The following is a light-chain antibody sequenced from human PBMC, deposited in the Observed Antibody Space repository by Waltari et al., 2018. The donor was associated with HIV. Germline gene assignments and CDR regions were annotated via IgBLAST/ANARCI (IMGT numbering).Light chain of an antibody. J-gene: IGLJ3*02. CDR2: RNN. Sequence: HAGLTQPPELSQALGQTATLSCTGGDDDVGNEGAAWLQQYQGLPPKLLAYRNNKRASGISHKFSAARAGNTVFLTIAGLQPEDEADYYCSAWDGRLSAWVFGGGTKLTVL. CDR1: DDDVGNEG. CDR3: SAWDGRLSAWV. V-gene: IGLV10-54*04.